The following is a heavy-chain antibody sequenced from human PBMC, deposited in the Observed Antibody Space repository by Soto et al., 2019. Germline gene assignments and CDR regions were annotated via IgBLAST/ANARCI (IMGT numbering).Heavy chain of an antibody. CDR1: GGSISSGGYY. CDR3: ARARYGSGSYYLNPSAFDI. Sequence: QVQLQESGPGLVKPSQTLSLTCTVSGGSISSGGYYWSWIRQHPGKGLEWIGYIYYSGSTYYNPSLKSRVTISVDTSKNQFSLKLSSVTAADTAVYYCARARYGSGSYYLNPSAFDIWGQGTMVTVSS. J-gene: IGHJ3*02. D-gene: IGHD3-10*01. V-gene: IGHV4-31*03. CDR2: IYYSGST.